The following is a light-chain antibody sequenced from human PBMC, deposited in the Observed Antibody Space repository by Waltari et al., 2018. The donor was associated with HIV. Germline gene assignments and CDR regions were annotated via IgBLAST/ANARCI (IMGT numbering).Light chain of an antibody. CDR3: QQNSYWLPIT. CDR2: GAS. V-gene: IGKV3-15*01. CDR1: QSVGTK. Sequence: EIVMTQSPATLSVSPGESATLSCRASQSVGTKLAWYQQKPGQAPRLLIYGASIRATGIPARFSGSGSGMEFTLTISSLQSEDFAVYYCQQNSYWLPITFGQGTLLEI. J-gene: IGKJ5*01.